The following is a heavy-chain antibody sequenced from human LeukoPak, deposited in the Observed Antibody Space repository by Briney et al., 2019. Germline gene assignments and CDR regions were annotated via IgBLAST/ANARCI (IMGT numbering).Heavy chain of an antibody. J-gene: IGHJ4*02. D-gene: IGHD4-17*01. Sequence: GGSLRLSCAASGFTFSSYAMSWVRQAPGKGLEWVSAISGSGGTTYYADSVKGRFTISRDNSKNTLYLQMNSLRAEDTAVYHCAKGVYSDHPHYFQYWGRGTLVTVSS. CDR1: GFTFSSYA. CDR3: AKGVYSDHPHYFQY. V-gene: IGHV3-23*01. CDR2: ISGSGGTT.